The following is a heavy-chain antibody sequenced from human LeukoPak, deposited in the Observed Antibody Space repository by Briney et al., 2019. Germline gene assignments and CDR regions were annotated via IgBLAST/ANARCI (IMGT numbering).Heavy chain of an antibody. Sequence: ASVRVSCKASGGTFSSYAISWVRQAPGQGLEWMGGIIPIFGTANYAQKFQGRVTITTDESTGTAYMELSSLRSEDTAVYYCAISSPPPHRGSYYGCDCWGQGTLVTVSS. CDR1: GGTFSSYA. V-gene: IGHV1-69*05. J-gene: IGHJ4*02. CDR2: IIPIFGTA. CDR3: AISSPPPHRGSYYGCDC. D-gene: IGHD1-26*01.